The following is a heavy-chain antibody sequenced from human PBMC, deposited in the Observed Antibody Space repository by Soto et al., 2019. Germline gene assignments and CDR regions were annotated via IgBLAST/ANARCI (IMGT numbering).Heavy chain of an antibody. Sequence: SVKVCCKASGGTFSSYATRLVRQAPGQGLECMVGIIPIFGTANYAQKFQGRVTITADESTSTAYMELSSLRSEDTAVYYCARVKGGTWWFDTWGQGTLVTVSS. CDR2: IIPIFGTA. CDR1: GGTFSSYA. V-gene: IGHV1-69*13. D-gene: IGHD3-16*01. J-gene: IGHJ5*02. CDR3: ARVKGGTWWFDT.